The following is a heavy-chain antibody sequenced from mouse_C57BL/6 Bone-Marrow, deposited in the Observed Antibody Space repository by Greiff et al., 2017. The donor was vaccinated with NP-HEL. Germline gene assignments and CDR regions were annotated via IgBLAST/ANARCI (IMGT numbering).Heavy chain of an antibody. J-gene: IGHJ1*03. Sequence: EVKLMESGPELVKPGASVKISCKASGYSFTDYNMNWVKQSNGKSLEWIGVINPNYGTTSYNQKFKGKATLTVDQSSSTAYMQLNSLTSEDSAVYYCVYYGSSYGYFDVWGTGTTVTVSS. V-gene: IGHV1-39*01. CDR2: INPNYGTT. D-gene: IGHD1-1*01. CDR3: VYYGSSYGYFDV. CDR1: GYSFTDYN.